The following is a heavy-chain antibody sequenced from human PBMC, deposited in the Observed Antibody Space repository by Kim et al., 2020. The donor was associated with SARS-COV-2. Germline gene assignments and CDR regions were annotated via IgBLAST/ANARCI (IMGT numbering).Heavy chain of an antibody. J-gene: IGHJ4*02. V-gene: IGHV1-18*01. CDR1: GYTFTNYG. Sequence: ASVKVSCKSSGYTFTNYGINWVRQAPGQGLEWMGWISAYNGNTNYAQKLQGRVTMTTDTSTSTVYMELRSLTSDDTAVYYCTRDFSRTTWPPIPTYWGQGTLVTVSS. CDR3: TRDFSRTTWPPIPTY. CDR2: ISAYNGNT. D-gene: IGHD4-17*01.